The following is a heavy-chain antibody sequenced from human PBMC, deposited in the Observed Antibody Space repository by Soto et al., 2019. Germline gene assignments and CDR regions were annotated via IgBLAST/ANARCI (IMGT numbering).Heavy chain of an antibody. V-gene: IGHV3-21*01. J-gene: IGHJ5*02. D-gene: IGHD6-13*01. CDR2: ISSNSNYI. Sequence: EVQLVESGGGLVKPGGSLRLSCAASGFTFSNYIMNWVRQAPGKGLEWVSSISSNSNYIYYPDSVKGRFAISRDNAKNSLYLQMNRPRVEDTAVYYCARDRAAAGGGGFDPWGQGTLVTVSS. CDR1: GFTFSNYI. CDR3: ARDRAAAGGGGFDP.